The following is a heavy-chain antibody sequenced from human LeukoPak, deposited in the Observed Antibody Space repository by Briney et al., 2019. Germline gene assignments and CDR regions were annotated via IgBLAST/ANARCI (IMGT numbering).Heavy chain of an antibody. J-gene: IGHJ4*02. V-gene: IGHV3-23*01. CDR2: ISGSGGST. D-gene: IGHD6-19*01. CDR3: AKARGYSSGWSDY. Sequence: GGSLRLSCAASGFTFSSYAMSWVRQASGKGLEWVSAISGSGGSTYYADSVKGRFTISRDNSKNTLYLQMNSLRAEDTAVYYCAKARGYSSGWSDYWGQGTLVTASS. CDR1: GFTFSSYA.